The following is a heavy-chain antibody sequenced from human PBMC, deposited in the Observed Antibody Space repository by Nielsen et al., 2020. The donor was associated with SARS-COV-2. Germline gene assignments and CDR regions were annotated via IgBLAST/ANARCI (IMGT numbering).Heavy chain of an antibody. CDR2: ISGSGGST. CDR3: ARDGYSSSWYISTSYFDY. Sequence: WIRQPPGKGLEWVSAISGSGGSTYYADSVKGRFTISRDNSKNTLYLQMNSLRAEDTAVYYCARDGYSSSWYISTSYFDYWGQGTLVTVSS. D-gene: IGHD6-13*01. J-gene: IGHJ4*02. V-gene: IGHV3-23*01.